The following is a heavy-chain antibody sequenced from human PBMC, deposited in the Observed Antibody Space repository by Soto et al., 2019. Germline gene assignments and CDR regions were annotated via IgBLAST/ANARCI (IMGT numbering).Heavy chain of an antibody. CDR2: IYYSGST. V-gene: IGHV4-59*01. Sequence: NPSETLSLTCTVSGGSINYFYWSWIRQPPGKGLEWIGYIYYSGSTDYNPSLKGRVTISVDTSKNQFSLKLRSVTAADTAVYYCARVGGVAARTFDYWGQGTLVTVSS. CDR3: ARVGGVAARTFDY. J-gene: IGHJ4*02. CDR1: GGSINYFY. D-gene: IGHD6-6*01.